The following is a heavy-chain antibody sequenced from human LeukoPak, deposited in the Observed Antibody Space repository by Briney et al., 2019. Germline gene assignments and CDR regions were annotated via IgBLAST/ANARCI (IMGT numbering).Heavy chain of an antibody. J-gene: IGHJ4*02. CDR3: ARENSGYDGGFDY. D-gene: IGHD5-12*01. V-gene: IGHV3-48*03. CDR2: ISDVGGT. CDR1: GFTFSSYE. Sequence: GGSLRLSCAASGFTFSSYEMSWVRQAPGKGLEWVSYISDVGGTHYADSVKGRFTISRDNAKNSLFLQMNSLRAEDTAVYYCARENSGYDGGFDYWGQGTLVTVSS.